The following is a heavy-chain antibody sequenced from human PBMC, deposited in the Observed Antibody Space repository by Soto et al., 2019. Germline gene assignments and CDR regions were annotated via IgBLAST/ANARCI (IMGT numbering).Heavy chain of an antibody. V-gene: IGHV4-34*01. J-gene: IGHJ6*02. Sequence: QVQLQQWGAGLLKPSETLSLTCAVYGGSGGSFSGYYWSWIRQPPGKGLEWIGEINHSGSTNYNPSIKVRVTISVDTSKNQFSLKLSSVTAADTAVYYCARHNYVSSGYYHYYYGMDVWGQGTTVTVSS. CDR3: ARHNYVSSGYYHYYYGMDV. D-gene: IGHD3-22*01. CDR2: INHSGST. CDR1: GGSGGSFSGYY.